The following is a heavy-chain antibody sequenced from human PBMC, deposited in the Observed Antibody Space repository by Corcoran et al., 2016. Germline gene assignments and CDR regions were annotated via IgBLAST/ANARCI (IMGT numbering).Heavy chain of an antibody. Sequence: EVQLVESGGGLVQPGGSLRLSCAASGFTFSSYWMSWVRQAPGKGLEWVVNIKQDGSEKNYVDSVKGRFTISRDNAKNSLYLQMNSLRDEETAVYYCAKTSPLQYGGNSFWDYWGQGTLVTVSS. CDR3: AKTSPLQYGGNSFWDY. J-gene: IGHJ4*02. CDR1: GFTFSSYW. V-gene: IGHV3-7*01. CDR2: IKQDGSEK. D-gene: IGHD2-21*01.